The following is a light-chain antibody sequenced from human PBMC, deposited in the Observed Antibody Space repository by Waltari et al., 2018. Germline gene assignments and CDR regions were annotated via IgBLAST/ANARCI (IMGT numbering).Light chain of an antibody. CDR2: GNN. V-gene: IGLV1-40*01. J-gene: IGLJ1*01. Sequence: QSVLTQAPSVSGAPGQRGTISCTGSSSNIGAGYDVPWYQQRPGTAPKLLIYGNNNRPSGVPDRFSGSKSGTSASLAITGLQAEDEADYYCQSYDSSLSSYVFGTGTKVTVL. CDR1: SSNIGAGYD. CDR3: QSYDSSLSSYV.